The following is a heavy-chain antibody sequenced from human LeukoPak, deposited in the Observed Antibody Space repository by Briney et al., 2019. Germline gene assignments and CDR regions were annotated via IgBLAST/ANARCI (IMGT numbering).Heavy chain of an antibody. J-gene: IGHJ5*02. CDR3: AKDCCSMTAFYP. Sequence: GRSLRPAWAASGFTFSSYSMSWVRQPPGKWRGWVSGISAGGDSTYYTASVTGRFTISRDTSKNTLSLEMASLRAEDTAVYSCAKDCCSMTAFYPWGAGALV. V-gene: IGHV3-23*01. D-gene: IGHD2-15*01. CDR2: ISAGGDST. CDR1: GFTFSSYS.